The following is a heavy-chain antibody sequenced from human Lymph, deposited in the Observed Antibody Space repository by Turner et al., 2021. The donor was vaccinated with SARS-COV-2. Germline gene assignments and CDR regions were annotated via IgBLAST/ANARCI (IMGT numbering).Heavy chain of an antibody. D-gene: IGHD2-21*02. V-gene: IGHV4-59*01. CDR2: IYYRGST. J-gene: IGHJ5*02. CDR3: ARETVNNWVDP. Sequence: QVQLQETGPRLEKHLEPLSLTCTVSGGSMNSNYWSWSRQPPGKRLEWIGYIYYRGSTNYNPSLESRVTISVDTSRNQFSLNLTSVTAADTAIYYCARETVNNWVDPWGQGTLVTVSS. CDR1: GGSMNSNY.